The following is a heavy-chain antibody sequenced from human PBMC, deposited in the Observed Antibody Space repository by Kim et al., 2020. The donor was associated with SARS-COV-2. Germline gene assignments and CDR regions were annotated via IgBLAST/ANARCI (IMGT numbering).Heavy chain of an antibody. V-gene: IGHV3-23*01. CDR1: GFTFTGYA. CDR2: IDGSDGTT. CDR3: MKGGWGSIWDH. Sequence: GGSLRLSCTTSGFTFTGYAMRWVRQAPGKGLEWVSGIDGSDGTTYYVDSVKGRFTISRDNSKNTQYLQMSTLRADDTAVYYCMKGGWGSIWDHWGQGTLVTVSS. J-gene: IGHJ4*02. D-gene: IGHD2-21*01.